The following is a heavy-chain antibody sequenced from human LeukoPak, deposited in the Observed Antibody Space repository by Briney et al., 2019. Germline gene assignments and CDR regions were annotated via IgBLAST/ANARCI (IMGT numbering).Heavy chain of an antibody. J-gene: IGHJ4*02. Sequence: SETLSLTCTVSGGSISSYYRSWIRQPPGKGLEWIGYIYYSGSANYNPSLKSRVTISVDTSKNQFSLKLSSVTAADTAVYYCARGMGTGWGEDYWGQGTLVTVSS. CDR3: ARGMGTGWGEDY. CDR2: IYYSGSA. V-gene: IGHV4-59*01. D-gene: IGHD3-16*01. CDR1: GGSISSYY.